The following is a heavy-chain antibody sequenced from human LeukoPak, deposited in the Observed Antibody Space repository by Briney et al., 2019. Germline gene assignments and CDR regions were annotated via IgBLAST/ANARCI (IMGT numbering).Heavy chain of an antibody. CDR2: IFPAGPDT. CDR3: ARQGQLSDYSGGS. CDR1: GYRFIDYW. J-gene: IGHJ5*02. D-gene: IGHD1-1*01. V-gene: IGHV5-51*01. Sequence: GESLKISFKASGYRFIDYWIGWVRQKPGKGLEWMGIIFPAGPDTRYSPSFQGRVTFSADESITTAYLQWNSLKASDTAMYFCARQGQLSDYSGGSWGQGTLVTVSS.